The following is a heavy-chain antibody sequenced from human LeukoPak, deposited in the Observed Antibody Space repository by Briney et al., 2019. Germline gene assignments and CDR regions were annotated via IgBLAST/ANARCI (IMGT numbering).Heavy chain of an antibody. Sequence: GGSLRLSCAASGLTFSSFEMNWVRQAPGKGLEWLSYISSGGTTIYYADSVKGRFTISRDNAKNSLYLQMNSLRAEDTAVYFCARDAIVDGRFDPWGQGTLVTVSS. V-gene: IGHV3-48*03. D-gene: IGHD2-21*01. J-gene: IGHJ5*02. CDR3: ARDAIVDGRFDP. CDR2: ISSGGTTI. CDR1: GLTFSSFE.